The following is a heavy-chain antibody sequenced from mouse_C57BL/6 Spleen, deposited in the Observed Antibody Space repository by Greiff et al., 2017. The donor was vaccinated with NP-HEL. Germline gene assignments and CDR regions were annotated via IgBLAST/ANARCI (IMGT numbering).Heavy chain of an antibody. Sequence: EVKLVESVAELVRPGASVKLSCTASGFNIKNTYMHWVKQRPEQGLEWIGRIDPANGNTKYAPKFQGKATITADTSSNTAYLQLSSLTSEDTAIYYCPYDYDDYAMDYWGQGTSVTVSS. J-gene: IGHJ4*01. V-gene: IGHV14-3*01. CDR2: IDPANGNT. CDR1: GFNIKNTY. D-gene: IGHD2-4*01. CDR3: PYDYDDYAMDY.